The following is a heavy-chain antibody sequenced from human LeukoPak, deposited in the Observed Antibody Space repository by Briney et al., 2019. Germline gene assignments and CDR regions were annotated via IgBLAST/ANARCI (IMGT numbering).Heavy chain of an antibody. V-gene: IGHV1-2*02. CDR1: GYTFTAYY. J-gene: IGHJ4*02. CDR3: ARDYIDPGNYTPLGY. CDR2: ISPDSGDT. Sequence: EASVKVSCKASGYTFTAYYVHWVRQAPGQGLEWMGWISPDSGDTSSAQRFQGRVTVTRDTSISTVYMELSRLRSDDTAVYYCARDYIDPGNYTPLGYWGQGTLVTVSS. D-gene: IGHD1-7*01.